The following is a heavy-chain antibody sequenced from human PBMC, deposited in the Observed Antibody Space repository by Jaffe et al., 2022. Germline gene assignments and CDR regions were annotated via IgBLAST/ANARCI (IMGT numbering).Heavy chain of an antibody. V-gene: IGHV2-5*02. Sequence: QITLKESGPTLVKPTQTLTLTCTFSGFSLSTSGVGVGWIRQPPGKALEWLALIYWDDDKRYSPSLKSRLTITKDTSKNQVVLTMTNMDPVDTATYYCAHTVDSSGYYYAFSSLDYWGQGTLVTVSS. CDR1: GFSLSTSGVG. CDR3: AHTVDSSGYYYAFSSLDY. CDR2: IYWDDDK. D-gene: IGHD3-22*01. J-gene: IGHJ4*02.